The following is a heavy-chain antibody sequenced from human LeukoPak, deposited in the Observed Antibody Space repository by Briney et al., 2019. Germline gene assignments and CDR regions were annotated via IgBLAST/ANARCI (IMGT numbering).Heavy chain of an antibody. Sequence: TGGSLRLSCAVSGITFSSYWMSWVRQAPGKGLEWVANIKQDGGEKYYVDSVKGRFTISRDNAKNSLYLQMNNLRVEDMAVYYCARDGRPLDYWGQGTLVTVSS. CDR1: GITFSSYW. CDR2: IKQDGGEK. CDR3: ARDGRPLDY. V-gene: IGHV3-7*03. J-gene: IGHJ4*02.